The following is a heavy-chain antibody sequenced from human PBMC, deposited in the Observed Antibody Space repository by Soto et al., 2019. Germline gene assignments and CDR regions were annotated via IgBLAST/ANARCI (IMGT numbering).Heavy chain of an antibody. CDR2: IYPGDYDT. CDR3: AISYYYDSSGYYDPFDY. CDR1: GYSFTSYW. Sequence: PGESLKISCKGSGYSFTSYWIGWVRQMPGKGLEWMGIIYPGDYDTRYSPSFQGQVTISADKSISTAYLQWSSLKASDTAMYYCAISYYYDSSGYYDPFDYWGQGTLVTVSS. V-gene: IGHV5-51*01. D-gene: IGHD3-22*01. J-gene: IGHJ4*02.